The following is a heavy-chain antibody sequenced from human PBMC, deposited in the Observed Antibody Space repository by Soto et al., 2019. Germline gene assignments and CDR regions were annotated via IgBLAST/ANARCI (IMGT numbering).Heavy chain of an antibody. CDR3: ARGPCGGDCYPPDS. Sequence: SETLSLTCSVSGGSLNSSLHYWGWIRLPPGKGLQWIGSFHYTGVMYYNPALKSRVTMSVDTSKNHLSLKLSSVTAADTAVYYCARGPCGGDCYPPDSWGQGTLVTVSS. D-gene: IGHD2-21*02. J-gene: IGHJ4*02. CDR2: FHYTGVM. CDR1: GGSLNSSLHY. V-gene: IGHV4-39*02.